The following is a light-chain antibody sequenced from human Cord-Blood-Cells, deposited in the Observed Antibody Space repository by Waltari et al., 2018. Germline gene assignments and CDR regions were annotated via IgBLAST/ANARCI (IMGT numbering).Light chain of an antibody. CDR3: QQYNNWPMYT. CDR1: QSVSSN. V-gene: IGKV3-15*01. CDR2: GAS. J-gene: IGKJ2*01. Sequence: EIVMTQSPATLSVSQGERATLPCRASQSVSSNLAWYQQKPGQAPRLLIYGASTRATGIPARFSGSGSGTEFTLTINSLQSEDFAVYYCQQYNNWPMYTFGQGPSWRSN.